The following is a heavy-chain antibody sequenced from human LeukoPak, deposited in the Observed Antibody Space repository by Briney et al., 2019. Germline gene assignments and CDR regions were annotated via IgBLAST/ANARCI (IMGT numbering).Heavy chain of an antibody. J-gene: IGHJ4*02. CDR3: ARASGQAYYDILTRYAH. CDR2: IIPIFGTA. CDR1: GGTFSSYA. D-gene: IGHD3-9*01. V-gene: IGHV1-69*01. Sequence: SVKVSCKASGGTFSSYAISWVRQAPGQGLELMGGIIPIFGTANYAQKFQGRVTITADESTSTAYMELSSLRSEDTAVYYCARASGQAYYDILTRYAHWGQGTLVTVSS.